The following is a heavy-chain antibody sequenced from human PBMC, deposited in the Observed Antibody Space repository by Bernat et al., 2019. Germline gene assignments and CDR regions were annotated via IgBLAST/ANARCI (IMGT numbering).Heavy chain of an antibody. CDR3: VKSTARYCSSTSCYGGAFDY. CDR2: ISGSGGST. Sequence: EVQLLESGGGLVQPGGSLRLSCAASGFTFSSYAMSWVRQAPGKGLEWVSAISGSGGSTYYADSVKGRFTISRDNSKNTLYLQMNSLRAEDTAVYYCVKSTARYCSSTSCYGGAFDYWGQGTLVTVSS. D-gene: IGHD2-2*01. CDR1: GFTFSSYA. V-gene: IGHV3-23*01. J-gene: IGHJ4*02.